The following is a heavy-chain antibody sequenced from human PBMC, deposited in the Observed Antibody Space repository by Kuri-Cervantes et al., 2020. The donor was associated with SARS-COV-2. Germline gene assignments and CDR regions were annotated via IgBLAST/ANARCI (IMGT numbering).Heavy chain of an antibody. CDR3: ARNIPYSSSWYEGSLAYYYYGMDV. J-gene: IGHJ6*02. Sequence: ASVKVSCKASGYTFTNHAIHWVRQAPGQRLEWLGWINIGNGNTKYSQKFQGRVTMTRDTSTSTVYMELSSLRSEDTAVYYCARNIPYSSSWYEGSLAYYYYGMDVWGQGTTVTVSS. D-gene: IGHD6-13*01. V-gene: IGHV1-3*04. CDR2: INIGNGNT. CDR1: GYTFTNHA.